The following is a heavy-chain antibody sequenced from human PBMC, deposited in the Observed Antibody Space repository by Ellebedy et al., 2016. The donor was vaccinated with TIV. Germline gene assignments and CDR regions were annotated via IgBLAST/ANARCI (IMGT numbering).Heavy chain of an antibody. Sequence: ASVKVSCKASGFTFTGYYMHWVRQAPGQGLEWVGWINPNSGDTSYAPKFQGRVSLTRDTSITTAYMELSSLKSDDSAVYYCVRVRLSTVTTMSFWGQGTLVSVSA. CDR3: VRVRLSTVTTMSF. CDR1: GFTFTGYY. D-gene: IGHD4-17*01. V-gene: IGHV1-2*02. CDR2: INPNSGDT. J-gene: IGHJ4*02.